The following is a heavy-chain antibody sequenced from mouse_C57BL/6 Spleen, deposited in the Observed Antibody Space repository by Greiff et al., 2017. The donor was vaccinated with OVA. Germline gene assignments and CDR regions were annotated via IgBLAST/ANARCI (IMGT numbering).Heavy chain of an antibody. CDR1: GYAFSSSW. D-gene: IGHD1-1*01. V-gene: IGHV1-82*01. Sequence: VQLQQSGPELVKPGASVKISCKASGYAFSSSWMNWVKQRPGKGLEWIGRIYPGDGDTNYNGKFKGKATLTADKSSSTAYMQLSSLTSEDSAVYFCARRDYYGSSWAMDYWGQGTSVTVSS. CDR2: IYPGDGDT. CDR3: ARRDYYGSSWAMDY. J-gene: IGHJ4*01.